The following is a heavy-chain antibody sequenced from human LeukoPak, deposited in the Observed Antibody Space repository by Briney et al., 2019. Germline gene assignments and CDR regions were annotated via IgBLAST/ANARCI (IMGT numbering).Heavy chain of an antibody. Sequence: ASVKVSCKASGYTFTSYGISWVRQAPGQGLEWMGWISAYNGNTNYAQKLQGRVTMTTDTSSSTAYMELRSLRSDDTAVYYCARDVTMVRGYYYYGMDVWGQGTTVTVSS. D-gene: IGHD3-10*01. CDR3: ARDVTMVRGYYYYGMDV. CDR1: GYTFTSYG. J-gene: IGHJ6*02. V-gene: IGHV1-18*01. CDR2: ISAYNGNT.